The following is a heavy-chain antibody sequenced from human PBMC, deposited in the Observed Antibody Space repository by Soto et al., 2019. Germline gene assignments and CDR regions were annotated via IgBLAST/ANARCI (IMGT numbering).Heavy chain of an antibody. Sequence: ALVKVSCKASGYTFTGYYMHWVRQAPGQGLEWMGWINPNSGGTNYAQKFQGWVTMTRDTSISTAYMELSRLRSDDTAVYYCAKEIAAAGTSPYYYGMDVWGQGTTVTVS. CDR1: GYTFTGYY. V-gene: IGHV1-2*04. CDR2: INPNSGGT. J-gene: IGHJ6*02. D-gene: IGHD6-13*01. CDR3: AKEIAAAGTSPYYYGMDV.